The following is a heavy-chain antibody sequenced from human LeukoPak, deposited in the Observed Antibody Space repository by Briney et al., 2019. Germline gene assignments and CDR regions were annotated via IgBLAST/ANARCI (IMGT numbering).Heavy chain of an antibody. V-gene: IGHV3-7*01. CDR3: ARILDSAWGELGY. CDR1: GFSFNRFW. CDR2: IKEDGSQK. Sequence: GGSLRLSCTASGFSFNRFWMSWVRQAPGKGLEWVANIKEDGSQKKYVDSVKGRFTISRDNAKNSLYLQMNSLRAEDTAVYYCARILDSAWGELGYWGQGTLVTVSS. D-gene: IGHD6-19*01. J-gene: IGHJ4*02.